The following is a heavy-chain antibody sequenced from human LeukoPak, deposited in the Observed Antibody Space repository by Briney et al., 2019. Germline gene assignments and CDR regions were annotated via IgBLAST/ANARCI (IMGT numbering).Heavy chain of an antibody. Sequence: KTSETLSLTCTVSGGSISSSDYYWGWIRQPPGRGLEWIGTIYYSGSTSYNPSLKSRVTLSVDTFKNQFSLKLSSVTAADRAVYYCARHHRSGYYEVDYWGQGTLVTVSS. CDR3: ARHHRSGYYEVDY. CDR2: IYYSGST. J-gene: IGHJ4*02. CDR1: GGSISSSDYY. D-gene: IGHD6-25*01. V-gene: IGHV4-39*01.